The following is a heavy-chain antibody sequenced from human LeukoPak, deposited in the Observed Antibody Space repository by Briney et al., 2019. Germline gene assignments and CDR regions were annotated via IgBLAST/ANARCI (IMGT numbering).Heavy chain of an antibody. D-gene: IGHD2-8*01. J-gene: IGHJ4*02. V-gene: IGHV1-3*01. Sequence: ASVKVSCKTSGYTFTTYAFHWVRQAPGQRLEWMGSINAGNGNTKFSQNLQGRVTIARDTSASTAYMELSSLRSEDTAVHYCARSAGNGDFDYWGQGTLVTVSS. CDR3: ARSAGNGDFDY. CDR1: GYTFTTYA. CDR2: INAGNGNT.